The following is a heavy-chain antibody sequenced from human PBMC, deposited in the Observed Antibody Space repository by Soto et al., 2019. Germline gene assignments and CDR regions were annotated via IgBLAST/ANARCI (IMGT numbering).Heavy chain of an antibody. D-gene: IGHD2-2*01. Sequence: QITLKESGPTLVKPTQTLTLTCTFSGFSLSADGVGVGWIRQPPGKALEWLALIYWDDDQRYSPSLKTRLTIHKDTSKNQVVLTMTNMDPVDTATYYCAHAYGGTSWPNDVFDVWGQGTVVTVSS. J-gene: IGHJ3*01. CDR1: GFSLSADGVG. V-gene: IGHV2-5*02. CDR2: IYWDDDQ. CDR3: AHAYGGTSWPNDVFDV.